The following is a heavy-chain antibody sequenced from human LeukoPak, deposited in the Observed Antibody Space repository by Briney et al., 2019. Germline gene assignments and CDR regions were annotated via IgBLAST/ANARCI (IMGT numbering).Heavy chain of an antibody. Sequence: SETLSLTCTVSGGSISSGSYYWSWIRQPAGKGLEWIGRIYTSGSTNYNPSLKSRVTISVDTSKNQFSLKLSSVTAADTAVYYCARDGYDSSGYYYAFDIWGQGTMVTVSS. CDR1: GGSISSGSYY. CDR3: ARDGYDSSGYYYAFDI. D-gene: IGHD3-22*01. J-gene: IGHJ3*02. V-gene: IGHV4-61*02. CDR2: IYTSGST.